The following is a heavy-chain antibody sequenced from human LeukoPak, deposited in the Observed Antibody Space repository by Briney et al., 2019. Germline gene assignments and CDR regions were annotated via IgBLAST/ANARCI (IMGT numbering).Heavy chain of an antibody. Sequence: GGSLRLSCAASGFTFSSYWMSWVRQAPGKRLEWVANIKQDGSEKYYVDSVKGRFTISRDNAKNSLYLQMNSLRAEDTAVYYCARVQNYDILTGYDAFDIWGQGTMVTVSS. CDR3: ARVQNYDILTGYDAFDI. CDR1: GFTFSSYW. V-gene: IGHV3-7*01. J-gene: IGHJ3*02. D-gene: IGHD3-9*01. CDR2: IKQDGSEK.